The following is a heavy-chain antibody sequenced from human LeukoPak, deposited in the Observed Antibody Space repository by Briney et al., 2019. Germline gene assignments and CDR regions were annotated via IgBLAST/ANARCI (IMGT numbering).Heavy chain of an antibody. CDR3: ARAVTRWTTLYYYYMDV. J-gene: IGHJ6*03. V-gene: IGHV4-31*03. Sequence: SETLSLTCTVSGGSISSGGYYWSWIRQHPGKGLGWIGYIYYSGSTYYNPSLKSRVTISVDTSKNQFSLKLSSVTAADTAVYYCARAVTRWTTLYYYYMDVWGKGTTVTVSS. CDR1: GGSISSGGYY. CDR2: IYYSGST. D-gene: IGHD4-11*01.